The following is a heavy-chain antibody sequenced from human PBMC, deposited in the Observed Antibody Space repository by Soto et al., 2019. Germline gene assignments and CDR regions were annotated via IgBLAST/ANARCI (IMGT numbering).Heavy chain of an antibody. CDR3: ARNGHCSGGSCYAPGYYYGMDV. V-gene: IGHV3-23*01. J-gene: IGHJ6*02. Sequence: GGSLRLSCTVSGFTFGSHAMSWVRQAPGKGLECVSGISGSGGTTFYADSVKGRFTISRHYSQKTLYLPMNSLRAEDTAVYYCARNGHCSGGSCYAPGYYYGMDVWGQGTTVTASS. CDR1: GFTFGSHA. D-gene: IGHD2-15*01. CDR2: ISGSGGTT.